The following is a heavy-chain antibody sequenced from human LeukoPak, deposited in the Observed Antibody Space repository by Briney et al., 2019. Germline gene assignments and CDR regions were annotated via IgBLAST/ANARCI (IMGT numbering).Heavy chain of an antibody. CDR3: ASGRDPLDY. J-gene: IGHJ4*02. CDR2: ISSSSSYI. V-gene: IGHV3-21*01. Sequence: GGSLRLSCAASGFTFSSYEMNWVRQAPGKGLEWVSSISSSSSYIYYADSVKGRFTISRDNAKNSLYLQMNSLRAEDTAVYYCASGRDPLDYWGQGTLVTVSS. CDR1: GFTFSSYE. D-gene: IGHD1-26*01.